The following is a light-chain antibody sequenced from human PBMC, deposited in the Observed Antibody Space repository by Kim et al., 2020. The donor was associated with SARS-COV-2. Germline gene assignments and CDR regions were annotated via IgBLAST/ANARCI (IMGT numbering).Light chain of an antibody. Sequence: VAPGKTARITCGGNNIGSKSVHWYQQKPGQAPVLVIYYDSDRPSGIPERFSGSNSGNTATLTISRVEAGDEADYYCQVWDSSSIQVFGGGTKLTVL. J-gene: IGLJ2*01. CDR1: NIGSKS. V-gene: IGLV3-21*04. CDR2: YDS. CDR3: QVWDSSSIQV.